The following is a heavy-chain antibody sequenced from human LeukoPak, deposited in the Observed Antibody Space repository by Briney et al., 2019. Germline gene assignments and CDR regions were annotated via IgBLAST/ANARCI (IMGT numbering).Heavy chain of an antibody. CDR1: SGSMSDYY. CDR2: IYYSGST. CDR3: ARGGGLGTGMITDY. J-gene: IGHJ4*02. V-gene: IGHV4-59*01. Sequence: SETLSLTCTVSSGSMSDYYWTWIRQPPGKGLEWIGYIYYSGSTNYNPSLKSRVTISADRSKNQFSLKLSSVTTADTAVYYCARGGGLGTGMITDYWGQGILVTVSS. D-gene: IGHD5-18*01.